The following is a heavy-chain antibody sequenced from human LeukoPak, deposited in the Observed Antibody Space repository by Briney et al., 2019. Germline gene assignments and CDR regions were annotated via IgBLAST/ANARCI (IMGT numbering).Heavy chain of an antibody. J-gene: IGHJ6*02. Sequence: ASVKVSCKASGYTFTAYYMHWLRQAPGQGLEWMGWINPNSGGTKYAQKFQGRVTITADKSTSTAYMELSSLRSEDTAVYYCARGPIAVPKTYGMDVWGQGTTVTVSS. CDR2: INPNSGGT. CDR1: GYTFTAYY. V-gene: IGHV1-2*02. D-gene: IGHD6-19*01. CDR3: ARGPIAVPKTYGMDV.